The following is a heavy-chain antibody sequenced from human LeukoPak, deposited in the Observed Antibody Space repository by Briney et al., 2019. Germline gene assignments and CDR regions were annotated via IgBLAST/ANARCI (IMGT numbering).Heavy chain of an antibody. J-gene: IGHJ4*02. CDR3: ASSDDYNTYWYYLNF. V-gene: IGHV3-53*01. Sequence: PGGSLRLSCTASGFTVSSNYMVWVRRAQGKGLEWVSIIYSAGSTYYADSVKGRFTISRDNSKNTLYLQMNRLRVEDAAVYYCASSDDYNTYWYYLNFWGQGTLVTVSS. CDR2: IYSAGST. D-gene: IGHD4-11*01. CDR1: GFTVSSNY.